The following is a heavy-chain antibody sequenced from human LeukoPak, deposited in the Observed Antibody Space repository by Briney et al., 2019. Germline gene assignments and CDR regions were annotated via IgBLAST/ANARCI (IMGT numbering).Heavy chain of an antibody. D-gene: IGHD2-2*02. CDR1: GFTFSTYW. Sequence: GGSLRLSCAASGFTFSTYWMTWVRQAPGKGLEWVANIKEDGSETYYVDSVKGRFTVYRDNAKNSLYLQMNSLRVEDTAVYYCAREYCSRTNCYSVLFEAWGQGILVTVSS. CDR2: IKEDGSET. V-gene: IGHV3-7*01. J-gene: IGHJ5*02. CDR3: AREYCSRTNCYSVLFEA.